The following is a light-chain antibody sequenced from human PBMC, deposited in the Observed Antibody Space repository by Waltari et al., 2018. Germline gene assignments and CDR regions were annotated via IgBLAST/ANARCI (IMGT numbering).Light chain of an antibody. CDR3: GTWDNVLTTWV. CDR2: ENN. J-gene: IGLJ3*02. CDR1: SPNLGENY. Sequence: QSVLTQPPSVSAAPGQKVTISCSGGSPNLGENYLSWYQQLPGTAPKLLIYENNKRPSGIPDRFSGSKSGTSATLGITGLQTGDEADYYCGTWDNVLTTWVFGGGTTLTVL. V-gene: IGLV1-51*02.